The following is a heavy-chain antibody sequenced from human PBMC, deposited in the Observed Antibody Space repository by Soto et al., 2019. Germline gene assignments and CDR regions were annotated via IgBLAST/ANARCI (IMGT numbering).Heavy chain of an antibody. V-gene: IGHV3-23*01. Sequence: GGSLRLSCAASGFTFSSYAMSWVRQAPWKGLEWVAGISGSGDSTYYADSGKGRFTISRDNSKNTLYLQMNSLRAEDTAVYYCAKGVPGIAVAGTGYLQHSGQGTLVTVSS. J-gene: IGHJ1*01. CDR2: ISGSGDST. CDR1: GFTFSSYA. D-gene: IGHD6-19*01. CDR3: AKGVPGIAVAGTGYLQH.